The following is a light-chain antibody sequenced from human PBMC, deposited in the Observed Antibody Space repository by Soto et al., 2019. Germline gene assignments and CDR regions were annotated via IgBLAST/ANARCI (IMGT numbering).Light chain of an antibody. CDR3: EAWDDSLNGYV. CDR2: SNN. Sequence: QSVLTQPPSASGTPGQRVTISCSGSSXNIGRNTVNWYQQLPGTAPKLLIYSNNQRPSGVPDRFSGSKSGTSASLAISGLQSEDEADYYCEAWDDSLNGYVFGTGTKVTVL. V-gene: IGLV1-44*01. CDR1: SXNIGRNT. J-gene: IGLJ1*01.